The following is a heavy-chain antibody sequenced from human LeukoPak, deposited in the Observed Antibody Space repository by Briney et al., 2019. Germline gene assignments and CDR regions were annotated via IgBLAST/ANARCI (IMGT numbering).Heavy chain of an antibody. CDR1: GGSISSSSYY. J-gene: IGHJ4*02. CDR3: TGCSSTSCYYFDY. V-gene: IGHV4-39*07. CDR2: IYYSGST. D-gene: IGHD2-2*01. Sequence: SETLSLTCTVSGGSISSSSYYWGWIRQPPGKGLEWTGSIYYSGSTYYNPSLKSRVTISVDTSKNQFSLKLSSVTAADTAVYYGTGCSSTSCYYFDYWGQGTLVTVSS.